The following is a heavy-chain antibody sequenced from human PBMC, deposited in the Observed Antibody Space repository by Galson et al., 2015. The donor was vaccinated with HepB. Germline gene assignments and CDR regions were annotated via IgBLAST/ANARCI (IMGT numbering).Heavy chain of an antibody. V-gene: IGHV3-23*01. CDR2: ITGSGGST. J-gene: IGHJ6*03. Sequence: SLRLSCAASGFTFSSYAMSWVRQAPGKGLGWVSAITGSGGSTNYADSVQGRFTIYRDNSKNTLYLQMNSLRSEDTAVYYCAKGGDSSNDYYYYMDVWGKGTTVTVSS. CDR3: AKGGDSSNDYYYYMDV. D-gene: IGHD6-13*01. CDR1: GFTFSSYA.